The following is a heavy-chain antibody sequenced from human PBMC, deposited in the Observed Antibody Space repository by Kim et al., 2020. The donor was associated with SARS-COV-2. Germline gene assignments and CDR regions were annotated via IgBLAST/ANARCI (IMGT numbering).Heavy chain of an antibody. D-gene: IGHD3-3*01. CDR2: INPNTGGT. CDR1: GYTFTGYY. CDR3: ARDLITTLHLEFDP. J-gene: IGHJ5*02. V-gene: IGHV1-2*02. Sequence: ASVKVSCKASGYTFTGYYIHWVRQAPGQGLEHMGWINPNTGGTDYAQKFQGRVTMTRDTSITTAYMDLSRLTSDDTAVYYCARDLITTLHLEFDPWGQGTLVTVSS.